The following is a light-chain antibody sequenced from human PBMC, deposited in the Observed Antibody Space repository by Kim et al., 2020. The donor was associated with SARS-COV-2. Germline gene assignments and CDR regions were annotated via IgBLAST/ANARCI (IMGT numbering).Light chain of an antibody. J-gene: IGKJ5*01. CDR1: QSVSSSD. CDR3: HQYGTSPPIT. Sequence: PEDRATLSSRASQSVSSSDLSWSQQKPGQAPRLLIYGASSRATGIPDRFSGSGSGTDFTLTISRLEPEDFAVYYCHQYGTSPPITFGQGTRLEIK. CDR2: GAS. V-gene: IGKV3-20*01.